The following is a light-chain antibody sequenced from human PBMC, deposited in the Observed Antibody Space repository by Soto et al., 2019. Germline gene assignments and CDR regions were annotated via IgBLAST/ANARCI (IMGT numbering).Light chain of an antibody. CDR1: RSNIGNNR. V-gene: IGLV1-44*01. J-gene: IGLJ3*02. CDR3: AAWDESLNGWV. Sequence: QSALTQPPSASGTPGQRVTISCSGSRSNIGNNRVNWYQQLPRTAPKLLIHSNNQRPSGVPDRFSGSKSGTSASLAISGLQSEDEADYYCAAWDESLNGWVFGGGTKVTVL. CDR2: SNN.